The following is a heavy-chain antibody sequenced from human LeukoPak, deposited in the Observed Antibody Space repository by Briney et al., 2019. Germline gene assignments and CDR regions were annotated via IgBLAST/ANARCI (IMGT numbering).Heavy chain of an antibody. Sequence: SETLSLTCTVSGGSISSYYWSWIRQPPGKGLEWIGYIYYSGSTNYNPSLKSRVTISVDTSKNQFSLKLSSVTAADTAVYYCARDGGSGSYSAYFDYWGQGTLVTVSS. D-gene: IGHD3-10*01. CDR3: ARDGGSGSYSAYFDY. V-gene: IGHV4-59*01. CDR1: GGSISSYY. CDR2: IYYSGST. J-gene: IGHJ4*02.